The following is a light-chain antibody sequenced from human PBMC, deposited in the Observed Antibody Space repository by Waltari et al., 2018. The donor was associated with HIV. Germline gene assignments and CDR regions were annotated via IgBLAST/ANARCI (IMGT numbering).Light chain of an antibody. Sequence: SYVLTQPPSVSVAPGQTARITCGGHKIGSTSVHWSQQKPGQAPVLVIYYDSDRPSGIPERFSGSNSGNTATLTISRVEAGDEADYYCHVWDNSRDHVVFGGGTKLTVL. CDR3: HVWDNSRDHVV. CDR1: KIGSTS. V-gene: IGLV3-21*04. CDR2: YDS. J-gene: IGLJ2*01.